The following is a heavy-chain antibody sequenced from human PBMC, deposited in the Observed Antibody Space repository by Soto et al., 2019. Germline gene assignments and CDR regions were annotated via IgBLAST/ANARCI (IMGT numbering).Heavy chain of an antibody. CDR3: ARLPWADYGGIFDP. CDR2: IYYSGST. V-gene: IGHV4-59*01. Sequence: SETLSLTCTVSGGSISNYYWSWIRHPPGKKLEWIGYIYYSGSTNYNPSLKSRVTISVDTSKNQFSLKLYSVTTADTSMYYCARLPWADYGGIFDPWGQGTLVTVSS. J-gene: IGHJ5*02. CDR1: GGSISNYY. D-gene: IGHD4-17*01.